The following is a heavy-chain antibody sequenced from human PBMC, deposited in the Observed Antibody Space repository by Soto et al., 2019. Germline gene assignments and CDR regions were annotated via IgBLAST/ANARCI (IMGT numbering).Heavy chain of an antibody. CDR2: ISAYNGDT. CDR1: GYTSTSYG. Sequence: QVQLVQSGAEVKKPGASVKVSCKASGYTSTSYGISCVRQAPGQGLEWMGWISAYNGDTKYAQKLQGRVTMTTDTSTRTAYMELGSLRSDDTAVYYCARGEVVITAGNDWFDPWGQGTLVTVSS. D-gene: IGHD6-25*01. J-gene: IGHJ5*02. CDR3: ARGEVVITAGNDWFDP. V-gene: IGHV1-18*04.